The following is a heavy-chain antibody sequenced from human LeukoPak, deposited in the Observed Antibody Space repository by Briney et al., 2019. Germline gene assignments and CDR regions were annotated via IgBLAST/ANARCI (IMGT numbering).Heavy chain of an antibody. CDR3: ARVCYDSSCDY. CDR1: GGSFSGYY. CDR2: INHSGST. V-gene: IGHV4-34*01. J-gene: IGHJ4*02. D-gene: IGHD3-22*01. Sequence: SETLSLTCAVYGGSFSGYYWSWIRQPPGKGLEWIGEINHSGSTNYNPSLKSRVTISVDTSKNQFSLKLSSVTAADTAVYYCARVCYDSSCDYWGQGTLVTVSS.